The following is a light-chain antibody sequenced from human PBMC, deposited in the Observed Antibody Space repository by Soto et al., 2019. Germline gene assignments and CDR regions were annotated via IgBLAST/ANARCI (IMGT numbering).Light chain of an antibody. V-gene: IGKV1-9*01. Sequence: DIQLTQSPSFLSPSIGESVTITCRASQGISSYLAWYQQKPGKAPKLLIYAASTLQSGVPSRFSGSGSGTDFTLTISCLQSEDFATYYCQQYYSYPRTFGQGTKVDIK. J-gene: IGKJ1*01. CDR1: QGISSY. CDR3: QQYYSYPRT. CDR2: AAS.